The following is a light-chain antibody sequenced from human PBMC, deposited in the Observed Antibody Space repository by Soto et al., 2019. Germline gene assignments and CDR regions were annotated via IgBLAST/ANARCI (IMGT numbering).Light chain of an antibody. V-gene: IGLV2-14*01. CDR1: NSDVGAYIY. J-gene: IGLJ2*01. Sequence: QSVLTQPASVSGSPGQSITISCTGTNSDVGAYIYVSWYQQHPGKAPKVILYEVTNRASGVPNRFSGSKSGNTASLTISGLQAEDEADYYCTSYTGSGTLFGGGTKVTVL. CDR3: TSYTGSGTL. CDR2: EVT.